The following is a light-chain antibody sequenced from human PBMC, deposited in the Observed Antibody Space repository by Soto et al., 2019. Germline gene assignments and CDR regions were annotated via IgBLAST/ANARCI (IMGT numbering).Light chain of an antibody. CDR2: DSS. Sequence: EIVLTQFPSTLSLSPGDGATLSCRASQSVSSYLAWYQQKRGQAPRLLIYDSSNRATGIPARFSGSGSGTDFSLTISSLEPEDLSVYYCQQRSNWPLTFGGGTKVEIK. J-gene: IGKJ4*01. V-gene: IGKV3-11*01. CDR3: QQRSNWPLT. CDR1: QSVSSY.